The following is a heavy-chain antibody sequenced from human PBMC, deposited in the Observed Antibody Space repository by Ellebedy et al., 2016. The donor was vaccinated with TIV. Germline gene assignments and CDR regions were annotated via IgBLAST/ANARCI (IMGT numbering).Heavy chain of an antibody. J-gene: IGHJ4*02. V-gene: IGHV1-3*01. Sequence: ASVKVSCKASGYTFTSYAMHWVRQAPGQRLEWMGWINAGSGNTNYAQKFQERVTITRDMSTSTVYMELSSLRSDDTAVYYCARVHIGAVAGPSDYWGQGTLVTVSS. CDR2: INAGSGNT. CDR3: ARVHIGAVAGPSDY. D-gene: IGHD6-19*01. CDR1: GYTFTSYA.